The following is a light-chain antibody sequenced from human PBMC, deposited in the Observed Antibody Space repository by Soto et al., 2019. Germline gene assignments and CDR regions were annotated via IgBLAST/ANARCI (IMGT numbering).Light chain of an antibody. V-gene: IGKV1-5*03. J-gene: IGKJ1*01. CDR3: QQYDNDSWT. Sequence: DIQMTQSPFTLSESAGERVIINCRARQSVRRWLAWYQQKPGKAPNLLIYKASALKSGVPSRFSGSGSGTEFTLTISSLQPDDFATYYCQQYDNDSWTFGQGTKVEIK. CDR1: QSVRRW. CDR2: KAS.